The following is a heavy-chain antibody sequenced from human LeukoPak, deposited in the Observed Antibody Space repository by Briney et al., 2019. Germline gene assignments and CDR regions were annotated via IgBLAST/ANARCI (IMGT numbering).Heavy chain of an antibody. D-gene: IGHD3-22*01. CDR2: ISSSSSYI. J-gene: IGHJ1*01. V-gene: IGHV3-21*01. CDR1: GFTFSSYS. CDR3: ARGPPLYDSSGPTFQH. Sequence: GGSLRLSCAASGFTFSSYSMNWVRQAPGKGLEWVSSISSSSSYIYYADSVKGRFTISRDNAKNSLYLQMNSLRAEDTAVYYCARGPPLYDSSGPTFQHWGQGTLVTASS.